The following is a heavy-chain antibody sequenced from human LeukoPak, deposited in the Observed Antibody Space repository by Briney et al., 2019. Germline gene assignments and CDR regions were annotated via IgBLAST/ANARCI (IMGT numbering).Heavy chain of an antibody. J-gene: IGHJ1*01. CDR1: GFRFGRDW. CDR3: ATLDSTKSVL. V-gene: IGHV3-7*01. CDR2: VKQDGTEK. D-gene: IGHD2-2*01. Sequence: PGGSLRLTCVASGFRFGRDWISWVRQAPGKGLERVAYVKQDGTEKNYVVSVWGRFTVSVDNGKNSLYLQMNSLRAEDTAKYYCATLDSTKSVLWGRGTAVIVSS.